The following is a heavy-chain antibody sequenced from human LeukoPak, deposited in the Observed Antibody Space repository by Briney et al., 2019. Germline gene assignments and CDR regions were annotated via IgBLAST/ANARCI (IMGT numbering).Heavy chain of an antibody. CDR3: AALGGGSYKRGYFDY. J-gene: IGHJ4*02. D-gene: IGHD1-26*01. CDR2: IVVGSGNT. Sequence: SVKVSCKASGYTFTSFGISWVRQAPGQRLEWIGWIVVGSGNTNYAQKFQERVTITRDMSTSTAYMELSSLRSEDTAVYYCAALGGGSYKRGYFDYWGQGTLVTVSS. CDR1: GYTFTSFG. V-gene: IGHV1-58*02.